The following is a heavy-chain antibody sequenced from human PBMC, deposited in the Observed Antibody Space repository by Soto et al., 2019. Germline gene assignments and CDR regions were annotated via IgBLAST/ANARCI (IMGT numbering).Heavy chain of an antibody. CDR2: IYIGGST. Sequence: GGSLRLSCAVSGFTVSSHHMSWVRQAPGKGLEWVSVIYIGGSTSYRGSVRGRFTISRDSSKSTMDLQMNSLRVEDTAVYYCVILRAWGIWDTYPPAYWARRPRVPVSS. J-gene: IGHJ4*02. CDR3: VILRAWGIWDTYPPAY. CDR1: GFTVSSHH. V-gene: IGHV3-66*04. D-gene: IGHD3-16*01.